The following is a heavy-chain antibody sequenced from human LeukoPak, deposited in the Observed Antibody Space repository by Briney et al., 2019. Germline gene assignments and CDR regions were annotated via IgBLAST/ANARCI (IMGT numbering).Heavy chain of an antibody. Sequence: SGGSLRLSCAASGFTFSSYSMNWVRQAPGKGLEWVSYISSSSSTIYYADSVKGRFTISRDNAKNSLYLQMNSPRAVDTAVSCCARDPYGSGSYYFLTDYWGQGTLVTVSS. CDR1: GFTFSSYS. D-gene: IGHD3-10*01. CDR2: ISSSSSTI. J-gene: IGHJ4*02. CDR3: ARDPYGSGSYYFLTDY. V-gene: IGHV3-48*04.